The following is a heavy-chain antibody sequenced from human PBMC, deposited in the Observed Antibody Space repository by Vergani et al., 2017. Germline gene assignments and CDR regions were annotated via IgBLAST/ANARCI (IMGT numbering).Heavy chain of an antibody. V-gene: IGHV3-49*03. CDR2: IRSKASGGTT. Sequence: VQLVESGGGVVQPGRSLRLSCTASGFTFGDYAMRWFRPAPGKGLEWVGFIRSKASGGTTEYAASLKGRFSISRDDSKSIAYLQMNSLKTEDTAVYYCTRDRSGDRFYYYYGMDVWGQGTTVTVSS. J-gene: IGHJ6*02. CDR1: GFTFGDYA. CDR3: TRDRSGDRFYYYYGMDV.